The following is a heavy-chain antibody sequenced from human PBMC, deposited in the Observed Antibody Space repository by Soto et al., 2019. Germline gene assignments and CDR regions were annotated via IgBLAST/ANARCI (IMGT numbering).Heavy chain of an antibody. V-gene: IGHV1-69*02. CDR1: GDTFNFYS. Sequence: QVQLVQSGAAVKRPGSSVKVSCKASGDTFNFYSINWVRQAPGLGLEWMGRVNPIVSLSNYAQKFHGRVTMTADKSTSTAYMALSSQRSRDRAIYYCASSYGSGYRAFDYWGQGALVTVSS. D-gene: IGHD2-2*03. CDR3: ASSYGSGYRAFDY. J-gene: IGHJ4*02. CDR2: VNPIVSLS.